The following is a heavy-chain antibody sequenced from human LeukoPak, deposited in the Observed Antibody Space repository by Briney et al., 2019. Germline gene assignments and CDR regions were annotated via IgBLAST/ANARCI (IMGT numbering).Heavy chain of an antibody. CDR1: GVSFSGYY. J-gene: IGHJ4*02. CDR3: ARFYDSSGYYSDY. CDR2: INHSGST. D-gene: IGHD3-22*01. Sequence: SETLSLTCAVYGVSFSGYYWSWIRKPPGKGLEWIGEINHSGSTNYNPSLKSRVTISVDTSKNQFSLKLSSVTAADTAVYYCARFYDSSGYYSDYWGQGTLVTVSS. V-gene: IGHV4-34*01.